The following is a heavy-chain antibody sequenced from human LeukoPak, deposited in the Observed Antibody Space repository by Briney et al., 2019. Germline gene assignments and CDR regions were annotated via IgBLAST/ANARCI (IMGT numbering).Heavy chain of an antibody. CDR3: TGSLSGYDYSPDY. Sequence: PGGSLRLSCAASGFTFSSYWMHWVRHAPGKGLVWVSRINSDGSSTAYADSVKGRFTISRDNAKNILYLQMNSLRAEDTAVYYCTGSLSGYDYSPDYWGQGTLVTVSS. D-gene: IGHD6-25*01. J-gene: IGHJ4*02. CDR1: GFTFSSYW. V-gene: IGHV3-74*03. CDR2: INSDGSST.